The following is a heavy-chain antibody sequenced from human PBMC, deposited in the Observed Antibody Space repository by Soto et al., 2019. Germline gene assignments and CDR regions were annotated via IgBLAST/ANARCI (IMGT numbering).Heavy chain of an antibody. CDR2: INQDGGGT. J-gene: IGHJ6*02. V-gene: IGHV3-7*03. CDR1: GFTFISSF. CDR3: ARVTPGNNLYYFSGLDV. D-gene: IGHD1-1*01. Sequence: EVQLVESGGGLVQPGGSLRLSCVASGFTFISSFMGWVRQAPGKGLEWVANINQDGGGTYYVDSVEGRFTISRDNAKDSLYLQMNSLRGEDTAVYYCARVTPGNNLYYFSGLDVWGQGTSVTVSS.